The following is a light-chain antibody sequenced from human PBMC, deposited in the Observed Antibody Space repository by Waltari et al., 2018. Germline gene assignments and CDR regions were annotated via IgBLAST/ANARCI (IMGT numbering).Light chain of an antibody. Sequence: EIVMTQSPAPLSVSPGERATLPCRASQSVSSNLAWYQQKPGQAPRLLIYGASPRATGIPARFSGSGSGTEFTLTISSLQSEDFAVYYCQQYNNWPKTFGQGTKVEIK. CDR3: QQYNNWPKT. V-gene: IGKV3-15*01. CDR1: QSVSSN. J-gene: IGKJ1*01. CDR2: GAS.